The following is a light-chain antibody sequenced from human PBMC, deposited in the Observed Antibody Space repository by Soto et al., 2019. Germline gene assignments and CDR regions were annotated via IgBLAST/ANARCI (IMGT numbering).Light chain of an antibody. CDR1: ENIFKF. CDR2: AAS. J-gene: IGKJ4*01. V-gene: IGKV1-5*01. CDR3: HQYNTPSIT. Sequence: DIQLIQSPATLSASVGDRITITCRASENIFKFLAWYQQRSGSAPNLLIYAASDLESGVPSRFSGSGSGTEFTLSIDNLQPDDFSTYYCHQYNTPSITFGGGTKV.